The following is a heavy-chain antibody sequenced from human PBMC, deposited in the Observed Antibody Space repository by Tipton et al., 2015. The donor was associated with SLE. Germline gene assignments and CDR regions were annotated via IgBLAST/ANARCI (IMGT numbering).Heavy chain of an antibody. V-gene: IGHV1-2*06. CDR1: GSPFSDYY. Sequence: QSGPEVKKPGASVKVSCKASGSPFSDYYIHWVRQAPGQGLVWMGRLNLDSGGSDYAQQFRDRLSMTRDTSVSTAFMELSGLRSDDTAVYFCARDSDDVVHFDSWGQGTLVTVAS. J-gene: IGHJ4*02. CDR3: ARDSDDVVHFDS. CDR2: LNLDSGGS. D-gene: IGHD3-10*01.